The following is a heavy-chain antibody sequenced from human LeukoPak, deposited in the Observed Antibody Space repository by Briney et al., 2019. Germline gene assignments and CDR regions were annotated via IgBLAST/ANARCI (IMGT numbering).Heavy chain of an antibody. CDR2: IRSSGTTI. CDR1: GFTFSDYY. Sequence: GGSLRLSCVASGFTFSDYYMSWIRQAPGKGLEWVSYIRSSGTTIHYADSVKGRFTISRDNAKNSLYLQMNSLRAEDTAVYYCARDRGAVTDVFDYWGQGTLVTASS. CDR3: ARDRGAVTDVFDY. V-gene: IGHV3-11*04. J-gene: IGHJ4*02. D-gene: IGHD6-19*01.